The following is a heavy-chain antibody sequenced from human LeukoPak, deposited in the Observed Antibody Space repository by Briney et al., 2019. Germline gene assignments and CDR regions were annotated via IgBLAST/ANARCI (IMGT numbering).Heavy chain of an antibody. D-gene: IGHD2-15*01. Sequence: SETLSLTCTVSGGSISSYYWSWIRQPPGKGLEWIGNIYYSGSTNYNPSLKSRVTISIDTSKTQFSLKLSSVTAADTAVYYCARGSYCSGGSCYSGYLQHWGQGTLVTVSS. V-gene: IGHV4-59*01. CDR2: IYYSGST. J-gene: IGHJ1*01. CDR3: ARGSYCSGGSCYSGYLQH. CDR1: GGSISSYY.